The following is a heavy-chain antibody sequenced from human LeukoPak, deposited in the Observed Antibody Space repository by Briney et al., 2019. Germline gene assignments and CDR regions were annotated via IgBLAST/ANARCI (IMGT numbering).Heavy chain of an antibody. J-gene: IGHJ4*02. CDR1: GGSISGADYY. Sequence: SQTLSLTCTVSGGSISGADYYWSWIRQPPGKGLEWIGYIYYSGSTYYNPSLKSRVTISLDTSKNQFSLKLTSVTAADTAMYYCARVITTGVVPAALAQMFDYWGQGTLVTVSS. CDR2: IYYSGST. V-gene: IGHV4-31*03. CDR3: ARVITTGVVPAALAQMFDY. D-gene: IGHD2-2*01.